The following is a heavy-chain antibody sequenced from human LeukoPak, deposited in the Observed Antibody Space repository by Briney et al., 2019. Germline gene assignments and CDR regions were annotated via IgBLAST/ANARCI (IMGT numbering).Heavy chain of an antibody. J-gene: IGHJ4*02. V-gene: IGHV3-53*01. D-gene: IGHD1-26*01. CDR2: IYSGGST. CDR3: AKPSSGNYPPTGY. CDR1: GFTVSSNY. Sequence: GGSLRLSCAASGFTVSSNYMSWVRQAPGKGLEWVSVIYSGGSTNYADSVKGRFTISRDNSKNILYLRMDSLRAEDTAVYYCAKPSSGNYPPTGYWGQGTLVTVSS.